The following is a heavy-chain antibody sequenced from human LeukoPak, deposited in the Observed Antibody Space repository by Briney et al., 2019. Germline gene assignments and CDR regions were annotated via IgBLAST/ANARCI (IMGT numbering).Heavy chain of an antibody. CDR3: ARDQDGRGATVDH. V-gene: IGHV3-30*02. CDR1: GFTFSSYG. CDR2: IRYDGSNK. J-gene: IGHJ5*02. D-gene: IGHD3-10*01. Sequence: GGSLRLSCAASGFTFSSYGMHWVRQAPGKGLEWVAFIRYDGSNKYYADSVKGRFTISRDNAKNTLYLQMNSLRAEDTAVYYCARDQDGRGATVDHWGQGTLVTVSS.